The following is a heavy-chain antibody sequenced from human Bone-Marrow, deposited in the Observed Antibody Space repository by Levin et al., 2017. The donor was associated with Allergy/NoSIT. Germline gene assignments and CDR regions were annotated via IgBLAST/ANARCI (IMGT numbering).Heavy chain of an antibody. V-gene: IGHV3-9*01. CDR2: ISWNSGMI. D-gene: IGHD6-19*01. Sequence: QTGGSLRLSCAASGFIFDDHAMHWVRQAPGKGLEWVSGISWNSGMIGYADSVKGRFTISRDNAKNSLYLQMNRMRAEDSSLYYCTRDFRAVPGLRNYYYGLDVWGQGTTVAVSS. CDR3: TRDFRAVPGLRNYYYGLDV. CDR1: GFIFDDHA. J-gene: IGHJ6*02.